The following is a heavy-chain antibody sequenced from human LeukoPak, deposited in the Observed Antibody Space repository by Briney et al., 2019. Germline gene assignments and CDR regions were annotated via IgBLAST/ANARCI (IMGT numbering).Heavy chain of an antibody. D-gene: IGHD3-9*01. Sequence: SETLSLTCTVSGGSVSSGSYYWSWIRQPPGKGLEWIGYIYYSGSTYYNPSLKSRVTISVDTSKIQFSLKLSSVTAADTAVYYCARHLGYYDILTGYRGGNWFDPWGQGTLVTVSS. J-gene: IGHJ5*02. CDR2: IYYSGST. V-gene: IGHV4-61*01. CDR1: GGSVSSGSYY. CDR3: ARHLGYYDILTGYRGGNWFDP.